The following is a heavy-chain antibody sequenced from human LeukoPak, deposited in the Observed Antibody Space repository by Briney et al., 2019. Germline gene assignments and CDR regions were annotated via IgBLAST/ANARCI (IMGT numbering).Heavy chain of an antibody. D-gene: IGHD5/OR15-5a*01. V-gene: IGHV3-30*02. CDR3: AKDLRFSGLLYYGMDV. J-gene: IGHJ6*02. Sequence: GGSLRLSCAASGFTFSSYGMHWVRQAPGKGLEWVAFIRYDGSNKYYADSVKGRFTISRDNSKNTLYLQMNSLRAEDTAVYYCAKDLRFSGLLYYGMDVWGQGTTVTVSS. CDR2: IRYDGSNK. CDR1: GFTFSSYG.